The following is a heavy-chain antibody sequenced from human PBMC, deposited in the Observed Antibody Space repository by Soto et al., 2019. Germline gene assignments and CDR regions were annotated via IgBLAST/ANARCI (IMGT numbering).Heavy chain of an antibody. D-gene: IGHD3-3*01. CDR2: IYNIGIT. CDR3: ARGDTVSIFATRGGSFDP. Sequence: QVQLQESGPGLVKPSETLSLTCTVSGGSINSHYWNWIRQLPGKGLEWIGYIYNIGITNYNPSLKSRVTTSIDTSNNQFSLTLTSATAADTAVYYCARGDTVSIFATRGGSFDPWGEGTLVTVSS. CDR1: GGSINSHY. J-gene: IGHJ5*02. V-gene: IGHV4-59*11.